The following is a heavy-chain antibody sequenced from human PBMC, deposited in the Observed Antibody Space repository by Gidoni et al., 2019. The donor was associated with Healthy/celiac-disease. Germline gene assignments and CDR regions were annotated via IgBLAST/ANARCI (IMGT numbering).Heavy chain of an antibody. CDR1: GFTFSSYA. J-gene: IGHJ4*02. CDR2: ISGSGGST. V-gene: IGHV3-23*01. CDR3: AKRGIQLWLLGYFDY. Sequence: EVQLLESGGGLVQPGGSLRLSCAASGFTFSSYAMSWVRQAPGKGLGWVSAISGSGGSTYYADSVKGRFTISRDNSKNTLYLQMNSLRAEDTAVYYCAKRGIQLWLLGYFDYWGQGTLVTVSS. D-gene: IGHD5-18*01.